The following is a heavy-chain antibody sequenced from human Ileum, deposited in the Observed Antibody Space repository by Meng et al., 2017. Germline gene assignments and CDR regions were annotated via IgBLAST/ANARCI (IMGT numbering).Heavy chain of an antibody. CDR3: ARDHWGSLDY. V-gene: IGHV4-61*08. D-gene: IGHD7-27*01. J-gene: IGHJ4*02. CDR2: AST. CDR1: GGSVSSAGYQ. Sequence: QLQPQELGPGLVRPSDTLSLSCTVSGGSVSSAGYQWGWIRQPPGKGLEWIGYASTNYNPSLKSRVTISLDTSKNQFSLKLSSVTAADTAVYYCARDHWGSLDYWGQGILVTVSS.